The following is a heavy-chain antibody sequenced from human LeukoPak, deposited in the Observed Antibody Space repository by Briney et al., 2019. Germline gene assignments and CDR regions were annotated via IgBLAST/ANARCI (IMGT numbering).Heavy chain of an antibody. V-gene: IGHV3-66*01. J-gene: IGHJ4*02. CDR3: ARGCTMVRGVYDY. CDR2: IYSGGST. D-gene: IGHD3-10*01. CDR1: GFTVSSNY. Sequence: GGSLRLSCVASGFTVSSNYMSWVRQAPGKGLEWVSVIYSGGSTYYADSVKGRFTISRDNSKNTLHLQMNSLRAEDTAVYYCARGCTMVRGVYDYWGQGTLVTVSS.